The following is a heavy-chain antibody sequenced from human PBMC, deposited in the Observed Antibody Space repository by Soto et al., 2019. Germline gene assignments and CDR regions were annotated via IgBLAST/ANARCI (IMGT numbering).Heavy chain of an antibody. D-gene: IGHD3-16*02. CDR1: GGTFSGYA. Sequence: QVQLVQSGAEVKKPGSSVKVSCKASGGTFSGYAISWVRQAPGQGLEWMGGIIPIFGTANYAQKFQGRVTITADKSTSTAYMEPSSLRSEDTAVYYCTHYDYVWGSYRHLPGGMDVWGQGTTVTVSS. V-gene: IGHV1-69*06. J-gene: IGHJ6*02. CDR3: THYDYVWGSYRHLPGGMDV. CDR2: IIPIFGTA.